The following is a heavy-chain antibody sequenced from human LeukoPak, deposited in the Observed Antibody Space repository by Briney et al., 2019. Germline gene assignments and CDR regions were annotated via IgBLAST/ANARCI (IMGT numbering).Heavy chain of an antibody. V-gene: IGHV4-4*02. Sequence: SETLSLTCAVSGGSISSSNWWSWVRQPPGKGLGWIGEIYHSGSTNYNPSLKSRVTISVDKSKNQFSLKLSSVTAADTAVYYCARGRYDFSSGYSYGRIGCRFDYWGQGTLVTVSS. J-gene: IGHJ4*02. CDR3: ARGRYDFSSGYSYGRIGCRFDY. CDR1: GGSISSSNW. D-gene: IGHD5-18*01. CDR2: IYHSGST.